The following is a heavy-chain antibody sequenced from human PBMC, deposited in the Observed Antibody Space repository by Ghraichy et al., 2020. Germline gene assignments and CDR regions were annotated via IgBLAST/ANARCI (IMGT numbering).Heavy chain of an antibody. CDR1: GFTFSSYS. J-gene: IGHJ4*02. CDR2: MTTTSSTI. V-gene: IGHV3-48*02. D-gene: IGHD2-21*01. Sequence: GGSLRLYCAASGFTFSSYSMNWVRQAPGKGLEWVSFMTTTSSTISYADSVKGRFTIYRDNAKNTLFLQMSSLRDDDTGVYYCARTTTYCGDECYSLFDYWGQGTLVTVSS. CDR3: ARTTTYCGDECYSLFDY.